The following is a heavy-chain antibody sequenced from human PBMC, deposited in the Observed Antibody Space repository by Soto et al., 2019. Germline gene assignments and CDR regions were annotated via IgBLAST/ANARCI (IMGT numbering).Heavy chain of an antibody. CDR3: ATPYYYNH. D-gene: IGHD3-22*01. Sequence: GGSLRLSCAASGFMFSAYTMNWVRQAPGKGLEWLSSISDDSSYIDYADSLRGRFTVSRDNARNSLYLQIDSLGVEDTAVYYCATPYYYNHWGPGTLVTVSS. CDR2: ISDDSSYI. V-gene: IGHV3-21*06. J-gene: IGHJ5*02. CDR1: GFMFSAYT.